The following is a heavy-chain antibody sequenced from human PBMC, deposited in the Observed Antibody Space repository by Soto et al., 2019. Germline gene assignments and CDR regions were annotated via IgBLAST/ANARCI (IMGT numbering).Heavy chain of an antibody. J-gene: IGHJ4*02. CDR3: ANSRVSMVRGLIIIPNY. V-gene: IGHV3-23*01. Sequence: GGSLRLSCAASGYPFTGYAMSWVCQAPGKGLEWVSAISGHGDATFYADSVKGRFTISRDNSKNTLYLHMNSLRAEDTALYYCANSRVSMVRGLIIIPNYWGQGTLVTVSS. D-gene: IGHD3-10*01. CDR1: GYPFTGYA. CDR2: ISGHGDAT.